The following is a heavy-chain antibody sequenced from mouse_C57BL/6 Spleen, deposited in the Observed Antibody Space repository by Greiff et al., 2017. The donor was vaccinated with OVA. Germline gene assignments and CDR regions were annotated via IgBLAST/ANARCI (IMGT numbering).Heavy chain of an antibody. J-gene: IGHJ3*01. CDR2: FYPGSGSI. V-gene: IGHV1-62-2*01. CDR1: GYTFTEYT. CDR3: ARHEDGYDSLAWCAY. D-gene: IGHD2-2*01. Sequence: VKLMESGAELVKPGASVKLSCKASGYTFTEYTIHWVKQRSGQGLEWIGWFYPGSGSIKYNEKFKDKATLTADKSSSTVYMELSRLTSEDSAVYFCARHEDGYDSLAWCAYWGQGTLVTVSA.